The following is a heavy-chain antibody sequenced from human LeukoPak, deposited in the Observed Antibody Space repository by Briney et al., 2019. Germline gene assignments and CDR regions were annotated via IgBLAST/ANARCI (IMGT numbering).Heavy chain of an antibody. D-gene: IGHD3-10*01. CDR3: ARGLLWLF. CDR2: ISSTGSYI. J-gene: IGHJ4*02. V-gene: IGHV3-21*01. Sequence: GGSLRLSCAASGLTFSSYSMNWVRQAPGKGLEWVSSISSTGSYIYYADSLKGRFTISRDNAKNSLYLQMNSLRVEDTAVYYCARGLLWLFGGQGTLVTVSS. CDR1: GLTFSSYS.